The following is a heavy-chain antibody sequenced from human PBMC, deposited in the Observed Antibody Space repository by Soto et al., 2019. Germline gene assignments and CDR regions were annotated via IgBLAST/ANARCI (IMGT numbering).Heavy chain of an antibody. CDR1: GFIFSKAW. Sequence: PGGSRRLSCAASGFIFSKAWINWVRQAPGKGLEWVGRVKSKTDGGTTDFAAPVKGRFAISRDDSKNMVYLEMNSLKTEDTAIYYCTTDSYMANIIVRFDYRAHGTLVTVSS. V-gene: IGHV3-15*07. CDR3: TTDSYMANIIVRFDY. D-gene: IGHD5-12*01. CDR2: VKSKTDGGTT. J-gene: IGHJ4*01.